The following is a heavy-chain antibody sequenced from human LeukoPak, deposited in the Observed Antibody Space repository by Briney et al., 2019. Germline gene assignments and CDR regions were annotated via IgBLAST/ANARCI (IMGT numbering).Heavy chain of an antibody. J-gene: IGHJ4*02. CDR3: ARVGSSWIHPFEY. D-gene: IGHD6-13*01. CDR1: GGSISGYY. CDR2: IYTSGST. V-gene: IGHV4-4*07. Sequence: SSETLSLTCTVSGGSISGYYWSWIRQPAGKGLEWIGRIYTSGSTNYNPSLKSRVTMSVDTSKNQFSLKLNSVTAADTAVYYCARVGSSWIHPFEYWGQGTLVTVSS.